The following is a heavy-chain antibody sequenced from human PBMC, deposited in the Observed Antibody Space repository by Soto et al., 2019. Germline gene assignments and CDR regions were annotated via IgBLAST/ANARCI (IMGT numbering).Heavy chain of an antibody. V-gene: IGHV3-30-3*01. J-gene: IGHJ6*02. Sequence: QVQLVESGGGVVQPGRSLRLSCAVSGFIFRSYAMHWVRQAPGKGLEWVAVASFDGSDTYSSDSVKGRFTISRDNSKNLLYLLMNSLRADDMAVYYCASCPSGSGLCYYGMEVWGQGTTVIVSS. CDR1: GFIFRSYA. CDR2: ASFDGSDT. CDR3: ASCPSGSGLCYYGMEV. D-gene: IGHD6-19*01.